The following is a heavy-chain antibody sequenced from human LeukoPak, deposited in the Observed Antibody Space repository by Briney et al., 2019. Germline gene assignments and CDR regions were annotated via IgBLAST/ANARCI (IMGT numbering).Heavy chain of an antibody. V-gene: IGHV3-23*01. CDR1: GFTFSSYW. CDR3: AKGSSGWVPPAFDY. J-gene: IGHJ4*02. CDR2: ISGSGGST. D-gene: IGHD6-19*01. Sequence: SGGSLRLSCAASGFTFSSYWMSWVRQAPGKGLEWVSAISGSGGSTYYADSVKGRFTISRDNSKNTLYLQMNSLRAEDTAVYYCAKGSSGWVPPAFDYWGQGTLVTVSS.